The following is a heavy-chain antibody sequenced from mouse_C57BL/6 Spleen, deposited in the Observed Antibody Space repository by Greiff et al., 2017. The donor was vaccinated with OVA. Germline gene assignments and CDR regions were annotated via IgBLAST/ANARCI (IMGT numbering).Heavy chain of an antibody. D-gene: IGHD2-3*01. Sequence: VQLQQSGAELVKPGASVKLSCTASGFNIKDYYMHWVKQRTEKGLEWIGRIDPEDGETKYAQKFQGKATITADTSSNTAYLQLSSLTSEDTAVYYCARIYDGYYYFDYWGQGTTLTVSS. CDR3: ARIYDGYYYFDY. V-gene: IGHV14-2*01. CDR2: IDPEDGET. J-gene: IGHJ2*01. CDR1: GFNIKDYY.